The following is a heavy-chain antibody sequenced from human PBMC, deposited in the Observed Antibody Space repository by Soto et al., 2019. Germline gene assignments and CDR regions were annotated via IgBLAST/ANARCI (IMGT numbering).Heavy chain of an antibody. CDR2: ISGSGGST. CDR3: ALIRGTGRGSYYASARPDAFDI. V-gene: IGHV3-23*01. J-gene: IGHJ3*02. D-gene: IGHD1-26*01. Sequence: GGSLRLSCAASGFTFSSYAMSWVRQAPGKGLEWVSAISGSGGSTYYADSVKGRSTISRDNSKNTLYLQMNSLRAEDTAVYYCALIRGTGRGSYYASARPDAFDIWGQGTMVTVSS. CDR1: GFTFSSYA.